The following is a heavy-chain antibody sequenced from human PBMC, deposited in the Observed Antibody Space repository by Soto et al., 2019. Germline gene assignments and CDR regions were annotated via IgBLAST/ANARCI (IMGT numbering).Heavy chain of an antibody. CDR1: GGSFSGYY. J-gene: IGHJ4*02. V-gene: IGHV4-34*01. CDR2: INHSGST. CDR3: ARHQRRSIAVAGIGGRYFDY. D-gene: IGHD6-19*01. Sequence: SETLSLTCAAYGGSFSGYYWSWIRQPPGKGLEWIGEINHSGSTNYNPSLKSRVTISVDTSKNQFSLKLSSVTAADTAVYYCARHQRRSIAVAGIGGRYFDYWGQGTLVTVSS.